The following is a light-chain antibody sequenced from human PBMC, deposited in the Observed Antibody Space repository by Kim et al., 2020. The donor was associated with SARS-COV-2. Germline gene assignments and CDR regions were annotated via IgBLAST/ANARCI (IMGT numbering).Light chain of an antibody. V-gene: IGKV1-39*01. CDR3: QQSYATPYT. Sequence: DIEMTQSPSSLSASVGNRITLTCRASQNIYTSLNWYQQKPGKASKLLMYGTSSLETGVPSRFSGSGSGTEFTLTISSLQPEDFVTYYCQQSYATPYTFGQGTKLEIK. CDR1: QNIYTS. CDR2: GTS. J-gene: IGKJ2*01.